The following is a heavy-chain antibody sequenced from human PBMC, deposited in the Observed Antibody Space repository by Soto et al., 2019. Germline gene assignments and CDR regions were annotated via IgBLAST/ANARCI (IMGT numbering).Heavy chain of an antibody. CDR2: IIPISGTP. CDR3: ASSRKDYYYYGMDV. V-gene: IGHV1-69*12. D-gene: IGHD6-13*01. J-gene: IGHJ6*02. CDR1: GGTFSSYA. Sequence: QVQLVQSGAEVKKPGSSVKVSCKASGGTFSSYAISWVRQAPGQGLEWMGGIIPISGTPNDAQKFKDSVTITADDSTITAYMELSSLRSEDTAVYYCASSRKDYYYYGMDVWGQGTTVTVSS.